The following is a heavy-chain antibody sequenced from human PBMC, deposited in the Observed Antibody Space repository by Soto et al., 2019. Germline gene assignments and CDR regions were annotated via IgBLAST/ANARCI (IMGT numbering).Heavy chain of an antibody. J-gene: IGHJ6*02. V-gene: IGHV1-8*01. CDR1: GYTFTSYD. CDR2: MNPNSGNT. Sequence: GASLKVSCKASGYTFTSYDINWVRQATGQGLEWMGWMNPNSGNTGYAQKFQGRVTMTRNTSISTAYMELSSLRSEDTAVYYCARDAMAYCGGDCYPSYYYYYGMDVWGQGTTVTVSS. D-gene: IGHD2-21*02. CDR3: ARDAMAYCGGDCYPSYYYYYGMDV.